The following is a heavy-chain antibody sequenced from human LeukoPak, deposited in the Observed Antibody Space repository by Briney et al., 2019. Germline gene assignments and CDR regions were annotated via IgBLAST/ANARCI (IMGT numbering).Heavy chain of an antibody. CDR2: IYYSGST. D-gene: IGHD1-7*01. CDR3: ARGSRELYYFDY. J-gene: IGHJ4*02. CDR1: GGSISSYY. Sequence: PSETLSLTCTVSGGSISSYYWSWIRQPPGKGLEWTGYIYYSGSTKYNPSLKSRVTISVDASKTQFSLKLNSVTAADTAVYYRARGSRELYYFDYWGQGTLVTVSS. V-gene: IGHV4-59*01.